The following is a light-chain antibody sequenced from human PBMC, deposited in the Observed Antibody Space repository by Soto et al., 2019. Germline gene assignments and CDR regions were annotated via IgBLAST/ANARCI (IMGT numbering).Light chain of an antibody. CDR2: KAS. CDR3: QHYNNL. V-gene: IGKV1-5*03. Sequence: DIQMTQSPSTLSASVGDRVTITCRASESVSSWLAWYQQKPGKAPKLLIYKASSLQSGVPSRFSGSGSGTEFTLTISSLQPDDFATYYCQHYNNLFGQGTKVEIK. J-gene: IGKJ1*01. CDR1: ESVSSW.